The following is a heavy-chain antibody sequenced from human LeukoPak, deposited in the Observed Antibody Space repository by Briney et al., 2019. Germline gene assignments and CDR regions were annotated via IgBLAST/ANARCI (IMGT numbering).Heavy chain of an antibody. Sequence: GGSLRLSCAASGFTFSGFAVSWVRRTPGKGLEWVPGISGSGDNTLYADSVKGRFTISRDNSKNTLYLEMNSLRAEDTAIYYCAKMKGHPLPKYYMDVWGQGTTVTVSS. CDR1: GFTFSGFA. D-gene: IGHD1-26*01. CDR3: AKMKGHPLPKYYMDV. J-gene: IGHJ6*01. CDR2: ISGSGDNT. V-gene: IGHV3-23*01.